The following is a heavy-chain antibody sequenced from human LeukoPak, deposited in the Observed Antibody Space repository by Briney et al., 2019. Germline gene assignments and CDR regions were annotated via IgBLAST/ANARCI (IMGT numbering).Heavy chain of an antibody. Sequence: SETLSLTCTVSGGSISSSSYYWGWIRQPPGKGLEWIGSIYYSGSTYYNPSLKSRVTISVDTSKNQCSLKLSSVTAADTAVYYCARAPRGYYGSGSYRGVYYFDYWGQGTLVTVSS. V-gene: IGHV4-39*07. D-gene: IGHD3-10*01. CDR2: IYYSGST. CDR1: GGSISSSSYY. CDR3: ARAPRGYYGSGSYRGVYYFDY. J-gene: IGHJ4*02.